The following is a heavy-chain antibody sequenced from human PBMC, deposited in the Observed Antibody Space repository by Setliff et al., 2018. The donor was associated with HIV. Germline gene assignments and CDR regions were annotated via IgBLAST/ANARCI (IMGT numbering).Heavy chain of an antibody. Sequence: SETLSLTCAVYGGSFSGYYWSWIRQPPGKGLEWIGEINHSGSTNYNPSLKSRVTISGDTSRNQFSLKLSSVTAADTAVYYCARLWLRGPPTWGQGTMVTVSS. CDR3: ARLWLRGPPT. CDR1: GGSFSGYY. J-gene: IGHJ3*01. CDR2: INHSGST. D-gene: IGHD5-12*01. V-gene: IGHV4-34*01.